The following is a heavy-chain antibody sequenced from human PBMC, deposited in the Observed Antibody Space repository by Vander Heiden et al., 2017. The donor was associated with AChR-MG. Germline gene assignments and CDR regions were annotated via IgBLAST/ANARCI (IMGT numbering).Heavy chain of an antibody. CDR3: ARYPDSRRLGTYYNAFDY. Sequence: EVQLLESGGGLVQPGGSLSLSCAASGFTFSSYALSWVRPAPGKGLGWVSGISGSRGSTHYADSVKGRVSISRDNSRNTLYRQINSLRLEDTPTYYCARYPDSRRLGTYYNAFDYWGQGTLVTVSS. J-gene: IGHJ4*02. CDR2: ISGSRGST. D-gene: IGHD3-10*01. V-gene: IGHV3-23*01. CDR1: GFTFSSYA.